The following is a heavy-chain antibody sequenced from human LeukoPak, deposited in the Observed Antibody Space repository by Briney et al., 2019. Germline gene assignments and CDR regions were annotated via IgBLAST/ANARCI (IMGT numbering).Heavy chain of an antibody. Sequence: ASVKVSCKASGYTFTSYYMHWVRQAPGQGLEWMGWINPNSSGTNYAQKFQGRVTMTRDTSISTTYMELSRLRFDDTAVYYCARVRDWDLLRLFDYWGQGTLVTVSS. CDR1: GYTFTSYY. V-gene: IGHV1-2*02. CDR2: INPNSSGT. D-gene: IGHD1-26*01. CDR3: ARVRDWDLLRLFDY. J-gene: IGHJ4*02.